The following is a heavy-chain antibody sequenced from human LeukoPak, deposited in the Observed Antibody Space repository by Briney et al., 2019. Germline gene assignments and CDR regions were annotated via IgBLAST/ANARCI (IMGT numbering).Heavy chain of an antibody. CDR1: GFTFSSYS. D-gene: IGHD5-12*01. Sequence: GRSLRLSCAASGFTFSSYSMNWVRQAPGKGLEGVSYISSSSSTIYYADSVKGRFTTSRDNAKNSLYLQMNSLRAEDTAVYYCGRARPPQRGYRPGELLLFDYWGQGSLVTVSS. CDR2: ISSSSSTI. V-gene: IGHV3-48*01. J-gene: IGHJ4*02. CDR3: GRARPPQRGYRPGELLLFDY.